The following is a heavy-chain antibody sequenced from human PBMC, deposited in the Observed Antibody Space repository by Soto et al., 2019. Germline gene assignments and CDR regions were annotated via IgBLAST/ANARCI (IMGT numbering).Heavy chain of an antibody. Sequence: ASVKVSCKASGYTFTSYYMHWVRQAPGQGLEWMGIINPSGGSASYAQKFQGRVTMTTDTSTSTAYMELRSLRSDDTAVYYCARGGYSGSYYGYVDYWGQGTLVTVSS. CDR1: GYTFTSYY. D-gene: IGHD1-26*01. CDR2: INPSGGSA. J-gene: IGHJ4*02. V-gene: IGHV1-46*01. CDR3: ARGGYSGSYYGYVDY.